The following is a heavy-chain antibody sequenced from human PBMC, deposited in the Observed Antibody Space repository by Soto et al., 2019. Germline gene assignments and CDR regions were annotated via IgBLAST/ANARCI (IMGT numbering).Heavy chain of an antibody. D-gene: IGHD2-21*02. Sequence: GGSLRLSCAGSGYTFSPYSMHWVRQAPGKGLEWVSSIGTRSDIYYADSVKGRFTISRDNAKNSLSLQMNSLRVDDTAVYYCAREETAWPLAYGLDVWGQGTTVTVSS. CDR2: IGTRSDI. J-gene: IGHJ6*02. CDR3: AREETAWPLAYGLDV. V-gene: IGHV3-21*01. CDR1: GYTFSPYS.